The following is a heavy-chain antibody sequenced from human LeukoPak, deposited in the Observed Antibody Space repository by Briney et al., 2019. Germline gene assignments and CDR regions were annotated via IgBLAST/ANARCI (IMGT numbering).Heavy chain of an antibody. Sequence: ASAKVSCKASGYPFTTYGIDWVRQAPGQGLEWMGWISTYNGDTNYAQKFQGRVTMTTDTSTNTAYIELRSLTSDDTAAYYCAREWWGYDVLTGDNWFDPWGQGTLVTVSS. CDR3: AREWWGYDVLTGDNWFDP. J-gene: IGHJ5*02. CDR2: ISTYNGDT. V-gene: IGHV1-18*01. D-gene: IGHD3-9*01. CDR1: GYPFTTYG.